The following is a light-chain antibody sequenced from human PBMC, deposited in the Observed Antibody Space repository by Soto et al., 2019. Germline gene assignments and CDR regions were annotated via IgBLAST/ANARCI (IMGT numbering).Light chain of an antibody. J-gene: IGLJ1*01. Sequence: QSALTQPASLSGSPGQSITISCTGTSSDIGAYDYVSWFQQHPGKAPKLMISEVNNRPSGVSNRFSGSKSGNTAYLTISGLQVEDEAEYFCSSFTTNSTHVFGTGTKVTVL. V-gene: IGLV2-14*01. CDR2: EVN. CDR3: SSFTTNSTHV. CDR1: SSDIGAYDY.